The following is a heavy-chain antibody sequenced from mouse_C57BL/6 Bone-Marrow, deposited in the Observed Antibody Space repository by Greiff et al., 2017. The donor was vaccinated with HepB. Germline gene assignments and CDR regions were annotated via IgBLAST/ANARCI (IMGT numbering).Heavy chain of an antibody. Sequence: EVKLMESGGGLVQPGGSLSLSCAASGFTFTDYYMSWVRQPPGKALEWLGFIRNKANGYTTEYSASVKGRFTISRDNSQSILYLQMNALRAEDSATYYCARYNYGSSYPYWYFDVWGTGTTVTVSS. J-gene: IGHJ1*03. V-gene: IGHV7-3*01. CDR1: GFTFTDYY. CDR3: ARYNYGSSYPYWYFDV. D-gene: IGHD1-1*01. CDR2: IRNKANGYTT.